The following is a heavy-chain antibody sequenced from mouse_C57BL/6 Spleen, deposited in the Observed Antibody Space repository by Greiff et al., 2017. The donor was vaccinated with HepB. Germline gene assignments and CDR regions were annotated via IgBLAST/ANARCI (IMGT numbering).Heavy chain of an antibody. Sequence: VQLQQSGAELVMPGASVKLSCKASGYTFTSYWMHWVKQRPGQGLEWIGEIDPSDSYTNYNQKFKGKSTLTVDKSSSTAYMRLSSLTSEDSAVYYWARQGGTLRYFDYWGQGTTLTVSS. CDR1: GYTFTSYW. J-gene: IGHJ2*01. CDR2: IDPSDSYT. D-gene: IGHD4-1*01. CDR3: ARQGGTLRYFDY. V-gene: IGHV1-69*01.